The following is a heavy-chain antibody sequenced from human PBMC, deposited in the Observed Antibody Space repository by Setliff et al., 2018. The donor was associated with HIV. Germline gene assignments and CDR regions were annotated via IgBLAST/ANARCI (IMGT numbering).Heavy chain of an antibody. CDR2: IYHTGSS. CDR1: GFSISSRYY. D-gene: IGHD6-19*01. J-gene: IGHJ6*02. CDR3: ARRPAGAVAGGYGMDV. Sequence: PSETLSLTCDVSGFSISSRYYWGWIRQSPGKGLEWIGNIYHTGSSYYIPSLNDRATISLDTSKNQFSLKLNSVTAADTAVYYCARRPAGAVAGGYGMDVWGQGTTVTVSS. V-gene: IGHV4-38-2*01.